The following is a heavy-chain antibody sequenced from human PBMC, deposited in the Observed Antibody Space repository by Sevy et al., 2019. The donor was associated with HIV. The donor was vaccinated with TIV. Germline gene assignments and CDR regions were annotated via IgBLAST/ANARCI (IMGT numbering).Heavy chain of an antibody. V-gene: IGHV3-49*04. J-gene: IGHJ4*02. CDR3: TRWKGAQYIFDY. CDR1: GFTFGDYC. D-gene: IGHD1-1*01. Sequence: GGSLRLSCTVSGFTFGDYCMSWVRRAPGKGLEWVAFLKSKAHGGTLDYAASVKGRFTISRDDSKNIAHLQMNDLRTEDTAIYSCTRWKGAQYIFDYWGQGALVTVSS. CDR2: LKSKAHGGTL.